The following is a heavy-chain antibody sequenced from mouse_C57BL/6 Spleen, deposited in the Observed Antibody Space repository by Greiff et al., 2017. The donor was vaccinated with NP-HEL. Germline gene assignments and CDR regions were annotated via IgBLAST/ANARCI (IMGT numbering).Heavy chain of an antibody. Sequence: VQLQQSGPELVKPGASVKISCKASGYSFTGYYMNWVKQSPEKSLEWIGEINPSTGGTTYNQKFKAKATLTVDKSSSTAYMQLKSLTSEDSAVYYCARLPTVVATRYFDVWGTGTTVTVSS. D-gene: IGHD1-1*01. CDR1: GYSFTGYY. J-gene: IGHJ1*03. CDR2: INPSTGGT. CDR3: ARLPTVVATRYFDV. V-gene: IGHV1-42*01.